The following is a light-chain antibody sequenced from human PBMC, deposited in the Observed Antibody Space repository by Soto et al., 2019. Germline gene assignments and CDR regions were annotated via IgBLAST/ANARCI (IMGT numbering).Light chain of an antibody. CDR1: QSVSSSY. CDR2: DVS. J-gene: IGKJ2*01. V-gene: IGKV3-20*01. Sequence: EIVLTQSPGTLSLSPGERATLSCRASQSVSSSYLAWYQQKPGQAPRLLIYDVSSRATGIPDRFSGSGSGTDFTLTISRLEPEDFAVYYCQQYGNSPPYTFGQGTKLEIK. CDR3: QQYGNSPPYT.